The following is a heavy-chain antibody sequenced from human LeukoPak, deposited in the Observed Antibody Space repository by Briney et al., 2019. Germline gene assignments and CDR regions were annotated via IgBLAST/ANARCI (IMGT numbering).Heavy chain of an antibody. V-gene: IGHV3-53*01. Sequence: GGSLTLSCAVSGFIVSTYHMNWVRQAPGKGLEWVSVAFSGSSTSYADSVKGRFTIFRDNSRNMLYLQMNNLRAEDTAVYYCARLRYGYFDSNMDVWGQGTTVTVSS. D-gene: IGHD3-9*01. CDR1: GFIVSTYH. CDR2: AFSGSST. CDR3: ARLRYGYFDSNMDV. J-gene: IGHJ6*02.